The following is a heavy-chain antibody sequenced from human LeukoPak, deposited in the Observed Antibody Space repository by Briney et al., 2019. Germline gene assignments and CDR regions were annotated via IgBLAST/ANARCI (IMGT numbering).Heavy chain of an antibody. D-gene: IGHD3-22*01. CDR1: GYTFTSYD. Sequence: ASVKVSCKASGYTFTSYDTNWVRQATGQGLEWMGWMNPNSGNTGYAQKFQGRVTMTRNTSISTAYMELSSLRSEDTAVYYCARGPADSSGYYFDYWGQGTLVTVSS. J-gene: IGHJ4*02. CDR2: MNPNSGNT. CDR3: ARGPADSSGYYFDY. V-gene: IGHV1-8*01.